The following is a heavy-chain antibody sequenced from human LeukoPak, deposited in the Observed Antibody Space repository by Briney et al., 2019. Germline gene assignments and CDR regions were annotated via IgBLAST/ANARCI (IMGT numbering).Heavy chain of an antibody. D-gene: IGHD2-2*01. CDR3: ARVVPAATIDY. J-gene: IGHJ4*02. CDR1: GGSISSSSYY. V-gene: IGHV4-39*07. CDR2: IYYSGST. Sequence: SETLSLTCTVSGGSISSSSYYWGWIRRPPGKGLEWIGSIYYSGSTYYNPSLKSRVTISVDTSKNQFSLKLSSVTAADTAVYYCARVVPAATIDYWGQGTLVTVSS.